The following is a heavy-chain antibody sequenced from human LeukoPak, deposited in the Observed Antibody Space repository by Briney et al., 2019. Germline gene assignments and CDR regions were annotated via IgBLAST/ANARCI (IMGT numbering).Heavy chain of an antibody. Sequence: PGGSLRLSCAASGFTFSDHNMEWVRQASGKGLEWVGRIRSKANSYATAYAASVKGRFTISRDDSKNTAYLQMNSLKTEDTAVYYCTRLGGRYMQESETNDYWGQGTLVTVSS. J-gene: IGHJ4*02. CDR2: IRSKANSYAT. CDR1: GFTFSDHN. D-gene: IGHD3-10*01. V-gene: IGHV3-73*01. CDR3: TRLGGRYMQESETNDY.